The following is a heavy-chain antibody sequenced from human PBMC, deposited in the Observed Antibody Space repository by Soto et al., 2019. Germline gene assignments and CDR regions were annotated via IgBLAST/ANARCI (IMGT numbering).Heavy chain of an antibody. Sequence: ASVKVSCKASGYTFTRYYIHWVRQAPGQGLEWMGVISPYNGHTNYAQKLQGRVTMTTDTSTSTAYMELRSLRSDDTAVYYCARHRNFFDYWGQGTLVTVSS. CDR3: ARHRNFFDY. CDR2: ISPYNGHT. V-gene: IGHV1-18*04. J-gene: IGHJ4*02. CDR1: GYTFTRYY.